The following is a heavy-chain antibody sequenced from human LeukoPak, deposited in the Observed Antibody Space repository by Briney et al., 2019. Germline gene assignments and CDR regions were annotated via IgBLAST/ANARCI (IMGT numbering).Heavy chain of an antibody. Sequence: TSETLSLTCTVSGGSIKNFYWSWIRQSPGKGLEWLGYIYNNGNTNYSASLKSRVIMSIDTSKNQFSLKVTSVTAADTAIYYCARVLRGAYCGGDCYRLDYWGQGMLVIVSS. CDR3: ARVLRGAYCGGDCYRLDY. V-gene: IGHV4-59*01. CDR2: IYNNGNT. D-gene: IGHD2-21*02. CDR1: GGSIKNFY. J-gene: IGHJ4*02.